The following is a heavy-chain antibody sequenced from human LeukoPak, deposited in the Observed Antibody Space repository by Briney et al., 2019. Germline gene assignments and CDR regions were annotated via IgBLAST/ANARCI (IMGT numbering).Heavy chain of an antibody. J-gene: IGHJ4*02. CDR3: AKEVGYSGYGGED. V-gene: IGHV3-23*01. CDR1: GFTFSSYS. CDR2: ISGTADNT. Sequence: GGSLRLSCAASGFTFSSYSMSWARQAPGKGLEWVSAISGTADNTYYADSVKGRFTISRDNSKNTVCLLMNSLRAEDTAVYYCAKEVGYSGYGGEDWGQETLVIVSS. D-gene: IGHD5-12*01.